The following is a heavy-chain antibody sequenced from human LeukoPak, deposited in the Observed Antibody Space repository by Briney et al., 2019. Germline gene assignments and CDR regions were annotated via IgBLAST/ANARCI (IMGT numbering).Heavy chain of an antibody. CDR2: IYYSGST. Sequence: TSETLSLTCTVSGGSISSSSYYWGWIRQPPGKGLEWIGSIYYSGSTYYNPSLKSRVTISVDTSKNQFSLKLSSVTAADTDVYYCARQGYSYGAGYYYYMDVWGKGTTVTVSS. V-gene: IGHV4-39*01. D-gene: IGHD5-18*01. J-gene: IGHJ6*03. CDR1: GGSISSSSYY. CDR3: ARQGYSYGAGYYYYMDV.